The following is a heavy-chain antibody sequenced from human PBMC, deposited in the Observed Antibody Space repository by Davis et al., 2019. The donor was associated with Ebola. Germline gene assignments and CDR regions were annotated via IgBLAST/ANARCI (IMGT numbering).Heavy chain of an antibody. D-gene: IGHD3-10*01. Sequence: SETLSLTCTVSGGSISSYYWSWIRQPPGKGLEWIGEINHSGSTNYNPSLKSRVTISVDTSKNQFSLKLSSVTAADTAVYYCASGPRVLWFGELLYTTGYYGMDVWGKGTTVTVSS. CDR2: INHSGST. CDR3: ASGPRVLWFGELLYTTGYYGMDV. J-gene: IGHJ6*04. V-gene: IGHV4-34*09. CDR1: GGSISSYY.